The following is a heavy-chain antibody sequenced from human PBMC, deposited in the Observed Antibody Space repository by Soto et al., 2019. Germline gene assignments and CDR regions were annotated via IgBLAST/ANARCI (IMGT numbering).Heavy chain of an antibody. J-gene: IGHJ4*02. CDR2: IYYRGNA. V-gene: IGHV4-39*01. D-gene: IGHD5-12*01. Sequence: SETLSLTCSVSDDSINSDKYYWAWIRQPPGKGLEWIGSIYYRGNAYYNPSLQTRVTISLDKSKSQFSLKLSSVTAADSAVYFCARLEGLATISYYFDFWGPGALVTVSS. CDR3: ARLEGLATISYYFDF. CDR1: DDSINSDKYY.